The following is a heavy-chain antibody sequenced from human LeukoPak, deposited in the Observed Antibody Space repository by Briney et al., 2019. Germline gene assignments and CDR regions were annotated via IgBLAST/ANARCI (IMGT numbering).Heavy chain of an antibody. D-gene: IGHD5-24*01. J-gene: IGHJ4*02. CDR3: SRGYDRWLQSAPFDY. Sequence: AGKSLRLSCAASGFSFTTYALHWFRQAPGKGLEWVAATSYDGRNTYYSDSVTGRFTISRDDSKNTLFLHMDSLRADDTGVYYCSRGYDRWLQSAPFDYWGQGTLVTVAS. V-gene: IGHV3-30*04. CDR2: TSYDGRNT. CDR1: GFSFTTYA.